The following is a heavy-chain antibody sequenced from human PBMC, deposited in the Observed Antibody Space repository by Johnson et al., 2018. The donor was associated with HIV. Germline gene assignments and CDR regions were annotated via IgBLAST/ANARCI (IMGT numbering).Heavy chain of an antibody. D-gene: IGHD6-6*01. J-gene: IGHJ3*01. Sequence: QVQLVESGGGVVQPGRSLGLSCTASGFAFSRNAMHWVRQPPGKGLEWVAVIWYDGSNRYYADSVKGRFTISRDNSKNTLYLQMNSLRAEDTAVYYCASLPIAARPPTDAFDFWGRGTMVTVSS. CDR3: ASLPIAARPPTDAFDF. V-gene: IGHV3-33*08. CDR1: GFAFSRNA. CDR2: IWYDGSNR.